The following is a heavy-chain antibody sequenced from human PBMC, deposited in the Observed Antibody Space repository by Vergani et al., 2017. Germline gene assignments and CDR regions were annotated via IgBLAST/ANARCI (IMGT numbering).Heavy chain of an antibody. CDR1: GFTFSSYS. V-gene: IGHV3-48*01. CDR3: ATAGAAYCRGASCYDFFEY. Sequence: EVQLVESGGGLVQPGGSLRLSCAASGFTFSSYSMNWVRQAPGKGLEWVSYISSSSSTIYYADSVKGRFTISRDNAKNSLYLQMNSLRAEDTAVYYCATAGAAYCRGASCYDFFEYWGQGTLVTVAS. CDR2: ISSSSSTI. J-gene: IGHJ4*02. D-gene: IGHD2-15*01.